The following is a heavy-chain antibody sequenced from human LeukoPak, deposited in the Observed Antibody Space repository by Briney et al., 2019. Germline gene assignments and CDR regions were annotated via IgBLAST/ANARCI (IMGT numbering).Heavy chain of an antibody. D-gene: IGHD3-22*01. CDR3: ARDYYDSSGYYSSAFDI. Sequence: GGSPRLSCAASGFTFSSYAMHWVRQAPGKGLEWVAVISYDGSNKYYADSVKGRFTISRDNSKNTLYLQMNSLRAEDTAVYYCARDYYDSSGYYSSAFDIWGQGTMVTVSS. V-gene: IGHV3-30-3*01. J-gene: IGHJ3*02. CDR1: GFTFSSYA. CDR2: ISYDGSNK.